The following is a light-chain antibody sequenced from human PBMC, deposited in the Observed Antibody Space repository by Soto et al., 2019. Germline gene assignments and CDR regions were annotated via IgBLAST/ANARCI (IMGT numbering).Light chain of an antibody. Sequence: DIVMTQSPLSLPVTPGEPASISCRSSQSLLHSNGYNYLDWYLQKPGQSPQLLIYLGSNRASGVPDRFSGSGSGTDVTLKISRVEAEDVGVYYCMQALQTPPTFGQGTRLKIK. CDR3: MQALQTPPT. J-gene: IGKJ5*01. V-gene: IGKV2-28*01. CDR2: LGS. CDR1: QSLLHSNGYNY.